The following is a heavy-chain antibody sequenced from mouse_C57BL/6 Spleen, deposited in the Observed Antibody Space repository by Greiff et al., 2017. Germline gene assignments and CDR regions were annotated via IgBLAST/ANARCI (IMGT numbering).Heavy chain of an antibody. Sequence: QVQLQQSGAELVKPGASVKLSCKASGYTFTSYWMHWVKQRPGQGLEWIGYINPSSGYTKYNQKFKDKATLTADKSSSTAYMQLSSLTYEDAAVYYCARSTQALYFDYWGQGTTLTVSS. J-gene: IGHJ2*01. D-gene: IGHD3-2*02. CDR2: INPSSGYT. CDR3: ARSTQALYFDY. CDR1: GYTFTSYW. V-gene: IGHV1-7*01.